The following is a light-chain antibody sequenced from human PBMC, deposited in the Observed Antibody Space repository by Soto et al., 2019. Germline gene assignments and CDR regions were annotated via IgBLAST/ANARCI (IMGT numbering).Light chain of an antibody. J-gene: IGLJ2*01. CDR3: QSYDRSLSSPI. CDR1: MRDVGAYNL. CDR2: GNI. V-gene: IGLV2-14*03. Sequence: QSVLTQPASVSGSAGQSITISCSGTMRDVGAYNLVSWYQQHPGTAPKLIIYGNINRPSGVPDRFSGSKSGTSASLAITGLQADDEADYYCQSYDRSLSSPIFGGGTKLTVL.